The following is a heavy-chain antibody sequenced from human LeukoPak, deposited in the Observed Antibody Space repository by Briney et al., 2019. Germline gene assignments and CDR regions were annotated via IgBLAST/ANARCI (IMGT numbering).Heavy chain of an antibody. J-gene: IGHJ6*02. CDR2: ISGSGGST. V-gene: IGHV3-23*01. Sequence: GGSLRLSCAASGFTFSSYAMSWVRQAPGKGLEWVSAISGSGGSTYYADSVKGRFTISRDNSKNTLYLQMGSLRAEDMAVYYCARDGDVSFGELSPYYGMDVWGQGTTVTVSS. D-gene: IGHD3-10*01. CDR3: ARDGDVSFGELSPYYGMDV. CDR1: GFTFSSYA.